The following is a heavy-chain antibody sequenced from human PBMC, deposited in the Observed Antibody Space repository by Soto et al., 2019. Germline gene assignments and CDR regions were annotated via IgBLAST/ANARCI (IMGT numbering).Heavy chain of an antibody. J-gene: IGHJ4*02. CDR2: ISAYNGNT. CDR3: ARVSTLWFGELSY. Sequence: QVQLVQSGAAVKKPGASVKVSCKASGYTFTSYGISGVRKAPGQGLEWMGWISAYNGNTNYAQKLQGRVTMTTDTYKSTAYMDLRSLRSDATAVYYCARVSTLWFGELSYWGQGTLVTVSS. D-gene: IGHD3-10*01. CDR1: GYTFTSYG. V-gene: IGHV1-18*04.